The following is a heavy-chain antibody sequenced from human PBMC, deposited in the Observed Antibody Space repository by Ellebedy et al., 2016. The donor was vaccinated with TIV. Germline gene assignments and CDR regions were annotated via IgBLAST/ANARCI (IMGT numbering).Heavy chain of an antibody. CDR1: GFTFSNYW. J-gene: IGHJ4*02. CDR2: INRDGSSA. V-gene: IGHV3-74*01. D-gene: IGHD2-2*01. Sequence: PGGSLRLSCAASGFTFSNYWIHWVRQAPGKGLVWLSRINRDGSSANYADSVKGRFSISRDNSKNTVYRQMNSLRAEDTAVYFCARGRGGSTGSDYFDYWGQGTLVTVSS. CDR3: ARGRGGSTGSDYFDY.